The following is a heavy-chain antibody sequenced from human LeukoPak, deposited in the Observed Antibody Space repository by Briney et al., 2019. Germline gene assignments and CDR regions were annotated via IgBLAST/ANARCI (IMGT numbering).Heavy chain of an antibody. CDR2: INPHSGST. V-gene: IGHV1-2*02. CDR1: GYSFTGYF. CDR3: ARRGLAASSDS. D-gene: IGHD2-15*01. J-gene: IGHJ4*02. Sequence: ASVKVSCKASGYSFTGYFILWMQQAPGQGLEWLGWINPHSGSTNYAPKFQGRVTSTRDTSINTVYLEVTSLRPDDTAIYYCARRGLAASSDSWGQGTLVTVSS.